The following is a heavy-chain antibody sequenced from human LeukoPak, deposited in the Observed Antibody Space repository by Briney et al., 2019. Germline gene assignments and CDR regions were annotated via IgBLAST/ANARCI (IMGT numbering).Heavy chain of an antibody. V-gene: IGHV6-1*01. CDR1: GDSVSSNNGA. CDR3: ARDVGTSGWHTFDY. J-gene: IGHJ4*02. D-gene: IGHD6-19*01. Sequence: SPTLSLTFAISGDSVSSNNGAWTWIRQSPARGLEWLGRTYYRYKWYDDYAESMKGRITISPDTSKNQFSLHVYAVTPEDTAVYYCARDVGTSGWHTFDYWGQGTLVTVSS. CDR2: TYYRYKWYD.